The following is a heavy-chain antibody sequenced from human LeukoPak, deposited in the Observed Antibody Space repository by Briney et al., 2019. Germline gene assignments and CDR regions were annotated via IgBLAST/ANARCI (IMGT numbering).Heavy chain of an antibody. CDR2: ISYDATNN. D-gene: IGHD3-22*01. CDR3: AKVKNYYDSSGPIDY. Sequence: GRSLRLSCAASGFTFSSYAMHWVRQAPGKGLEWVAFISYDATNNYHADSVTGRFTISRDNSILYLQMNSLRAEDTAVYYCAKVKNYYDSSGPIDYWGQGTLVTVSS. V-gene: IGHV3-30*04. J-gene: IGHJ4*02. CDR1: GFTFSSYA.